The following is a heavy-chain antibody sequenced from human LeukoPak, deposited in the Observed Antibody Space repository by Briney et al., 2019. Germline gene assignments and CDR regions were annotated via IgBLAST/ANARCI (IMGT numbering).Heavy chain of an antibody. D-gene: IGHD6-13*01. CDR3: ARERIAAAAPYYYYGMDV. V-gene: IGHV3-30-3*01. CDR1: GFTFSSYA. Sequence: GGSLRLSCAASGFTFSSYAMHWVRQAPGKGLEWVAVISYDGSNKYYADSVKGRFTISRDNSKNTLYLQMNSLRAEDTAVYYCARERIAAAAPYYYYGMDVWGQGTTVTVSS. J-gene: IGHJ6*02. CDR2: ISYDGSNK.